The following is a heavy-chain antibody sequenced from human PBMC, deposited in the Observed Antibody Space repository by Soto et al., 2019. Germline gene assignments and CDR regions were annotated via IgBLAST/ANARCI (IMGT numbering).Heavy chain of an antibody. CDR3: ASDPGGYASH. Sequence: EVQLVESGGGLVQPGGSLRLSCAASGFTFSNYWMHWVRQAPGKGPVWVSRINTDGSTTNYADSVKSRFTISRDNAKNTLYLQSNSLGAEDTAVYYCASDPGGYASHWCQGTLVTVSS. J-gene: IGHJ4*02. CDR2: INTDGSTT. V-gene: IGHV3-74*01. CDR1: GFTFSNYW. D-gene: IGHD3-16*01.